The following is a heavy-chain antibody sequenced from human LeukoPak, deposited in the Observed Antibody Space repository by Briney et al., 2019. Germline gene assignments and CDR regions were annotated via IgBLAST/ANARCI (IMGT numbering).Heavy chain of an antibody. CDR2: ISYDGSNK. CDR3: ARAPPLVGANYYFDY. Sequence: SCKASGYTFTSYYMRWVRQAPGKGLEWVAVISYDGSNKYYADSVKGRFTISRDNSKNTLYLQMNSLRAEDTAVYYCARAPPLVGANYYFDYWGQGTLVTVSS. J-gene: IGHJ4*02. CDR1: GYTFTSYY. V-gene: IGHV3-30*04. D-gene: IGHD1-26*01.